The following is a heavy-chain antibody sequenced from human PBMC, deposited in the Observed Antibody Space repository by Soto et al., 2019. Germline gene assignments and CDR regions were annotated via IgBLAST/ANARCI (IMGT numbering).Heavy chain of an antibody. CDR1: GYTLTELS. CDR3: ATSNWNLQSLDY. V-gene: IGHV1-24*01. CDR2: FDPEDGET. D-gene: IGHD1-7*01. Sequence: ASVKVSCKVSGYTLTELSMHWVRQAPGKGLEWMGGFDPEDGETIYAQKFQGRVTMTEDTSTDTAYMELSSLRSEDTAVYYCATSNWNLQSLDYWGQGTLVTVSS. J-gene: IGHJ4*02.